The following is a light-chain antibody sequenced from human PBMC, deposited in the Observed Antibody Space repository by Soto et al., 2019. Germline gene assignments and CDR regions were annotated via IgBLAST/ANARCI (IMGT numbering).Light chain of an antibody. V-gene: IGLV2-8*01. Sequence: QSVLTQPPSASGSPGQSVTISCTGTSSDVGGYNYVSWYQQHPGKVPKLMIYEVTKRPSGVPDRCSGSKSGNTASLTVSGLQAEDEADYYCSSYAGSNILVFGGGTKLTVL. CDR2: EVT. J-gene: IGLJ3*02. CDR3: SSYAGSNILV. CDR1: SSDVGGYNY.